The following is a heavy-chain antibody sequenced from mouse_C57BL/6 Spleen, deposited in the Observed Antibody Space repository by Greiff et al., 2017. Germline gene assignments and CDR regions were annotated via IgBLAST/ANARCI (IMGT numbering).Heavy chain of an antibody. CDR3: ARSLLYDGYYDWYFDV. CDR2: ISYSGST. CDR1: GYSITSDY. J-gene: IGHJ1*03. D-gene: IGHD2-3*01. V-gene: IGHV3-8*01. Sequence: EVKLQESGPGLAKPSQTLSLTCSVTGYSITSDYWNWIRKFPGNKLEYMGYISYSGSTYYNPSLKSRISITRDTSKNQYYLQLNSVTTEDTATYYCARSLLYDGYYDWYFDVWGTGTTVTVSS.